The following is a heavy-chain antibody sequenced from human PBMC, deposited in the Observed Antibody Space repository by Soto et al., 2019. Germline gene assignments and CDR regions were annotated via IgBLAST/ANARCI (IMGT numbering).Heavy chain of an antibody. CDR3: AREQWLVRGVFDY. D-gene: IGHD6-19*01. J-gene: IGHJ4*02. Sequence: QVQLQESGPGLVKPSETLSLTCSVSGGSISGYYWSWIRQPPGKGLEWIGYIYDTGSTMDNPSLKTRVTISIDTSKNQFSLRLSSVTAADSAVYYCAREQWLVRGVFDYWGQGTLVTVSS. V-gene: IGHV4-59*01. CDR1: GGSISGYY. CDR2: IYDTGST.